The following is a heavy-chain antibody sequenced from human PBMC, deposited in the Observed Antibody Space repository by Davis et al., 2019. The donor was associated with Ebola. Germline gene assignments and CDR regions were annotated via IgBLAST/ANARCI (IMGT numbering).Heavy chain of an antibody. CDR2: ISWNSDSV. D-gene: IGHD4-11*01. V-gene: IGHV3-9*01. CDR1: VITFSSYA. J-gene: IGHJ5*02. CDR3: AKDSLRYSAAYGGWLDP. Sequence: GGSLRLSCADSVITFSSYAMHWVRQVPGKGLEWVSSISWNSDSVGYVDSVKGRFTISKDDAKNTLYLQMNGLRADDTAMYYCAKDSLRYSAAYGGWLDPWGQGTLVIVSS.